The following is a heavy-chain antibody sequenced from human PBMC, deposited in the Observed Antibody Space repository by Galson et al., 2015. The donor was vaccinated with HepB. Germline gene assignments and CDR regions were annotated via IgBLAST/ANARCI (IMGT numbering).Heavy chain of an antibody. CDR2: ISSDSTST. Sequence: SLRLSCAGSGMTFSAYYMNWVRQAPVKGLEYVSGISSDSTSTYYVDSVRGRFTISRDTSKNTMYLQMSSLRPEDTAVYYCVKDLGWVDDYWGQGTLVTVSS. D-gene: IGHD3-3*01. J-gene: IGHJ4*02. CDR1: GMTFSAYY. V-gene: IGHV3-64D*06. CDR3: VKDLGWVDDY.